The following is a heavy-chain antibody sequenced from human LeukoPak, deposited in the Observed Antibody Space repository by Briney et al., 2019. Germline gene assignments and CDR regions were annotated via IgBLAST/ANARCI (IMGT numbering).Heavy chain of an antibody. J-gene: IGHJ4*02. CDR1: GFIFGNHW. Sequence: PGGSLRLSCVASGFIFGNHWMSWVRQAPGKGLEWVSAISGSGDSTYYADSVKGRVTISRDNSKNTLYLQMNSLRAEDTALYYCAKSNSGSYHFYFDHWGQGTLVAVSS. CDR2: ISGSGDST. D-gene: IGHD1-26*01. CDR3: AKSNSGSYHFYFDH. V-gene: IGHV3-23*01.